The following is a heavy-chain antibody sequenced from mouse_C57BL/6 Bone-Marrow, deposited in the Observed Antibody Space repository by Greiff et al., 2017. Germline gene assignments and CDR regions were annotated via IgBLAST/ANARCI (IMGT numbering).Heavy chain of an antibody. D-gene: IGHD3-2*02. J-gene: IGHJ3*01. V-gene: IGHV1-82*01. CDR2: IYPGDGDT. Sequence: VQRVESGPELVKPGASVKISCKASGYAFSSSWMNWVKQRPGKGLEWIGRIYPGDGDTNYNGKFKGKATLTADKSSSTAYMQLSSLTSEDSAVYFCARQLRLPFAYWGQGTLVTVSA. CDR1: GYAFSSSW. CDR3: ARQLRLPFAY.